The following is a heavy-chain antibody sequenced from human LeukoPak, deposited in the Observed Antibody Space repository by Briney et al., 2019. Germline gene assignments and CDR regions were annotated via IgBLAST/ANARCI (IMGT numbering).Heavy chain of an antibody. V-gene: IGHV4-39*01. CDR1: GGSISSSSYY. J-gene: IGHJ5*02. Sequence: SETLSLTCTVSGGSISSSSYYWGWIRQPPGKGLEWIGSIYYSGSTYYSPSLKSRVTISVDTSKNQFSLKLSSVTAADTAVYYCARQVGSGWYLYWFDPWGQGTLVTVSS. D-gene: IGHD6-19*01. CDR3: ARQVGSGWYLYWFDP. CDR2: IYYSGST.